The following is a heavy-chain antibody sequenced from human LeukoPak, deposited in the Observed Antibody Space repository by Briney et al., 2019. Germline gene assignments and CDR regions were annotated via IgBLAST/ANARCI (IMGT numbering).Heavy chain of an antibody. V-gene: IGHV1-18*04. J-gene: IGHJ4*02. CDR1: GYTFTSYG. Sequence: ASVKVSCKASGYTFTSYGISWVRQAPGQGLEWMGWISAYNGNTNYAQKLQGRVTMTTDTSTSTAYMELRSLRSDDTAVYDCARDYDILTGPSRPDYWGQGTLVTVSS. D-gene: IGHD3-9*01. CDR2: ISAYNGNT. CDR3: ARDYDILTGPSRPDY.